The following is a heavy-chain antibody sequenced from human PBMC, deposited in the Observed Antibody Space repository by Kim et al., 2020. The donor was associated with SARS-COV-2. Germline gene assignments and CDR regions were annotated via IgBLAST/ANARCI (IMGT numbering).Heavy chain of an antibody. Sequence: GGSLRLSCAASGFNFDDHAMHWVRQAPGKGLEWVSSINWNSAKIGYAGSVKGRFTISRDNAKNALYLQMNSLKSEDTAVYYCAKSNMVVIPAALDHWGPGTLVTVSS. J-gene: IGHJ1*01. V-gene: IGHV3-9*01. CDR2: INWNSAKI. CDR1: GFNFDDHA. CDR3: AKSNMVVIPAALDH. D-gene: IGHD2-2*01.